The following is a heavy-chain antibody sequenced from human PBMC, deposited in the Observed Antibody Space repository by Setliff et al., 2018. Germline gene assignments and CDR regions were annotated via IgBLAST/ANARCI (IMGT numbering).Heavy chain of an antibody. CDR3: AKVPITKVYFYMDV. Sequence: SETLSLTCTVSGGSVRNHYWSWIRQPPGKGLEWIGYVYHSGSTNYNPSLTSRVTISVDTSKNQFSLKLTSVTAADTAVYYCAKVPITKVYFYMDVWGKGTTVTVSS. D-gene: IGHD3-10*01. V-gene: IGHV4-59*02. CDR1: GGSVRNHY. J-gene: IGHJ6*03. CDR2: VYHSGST.